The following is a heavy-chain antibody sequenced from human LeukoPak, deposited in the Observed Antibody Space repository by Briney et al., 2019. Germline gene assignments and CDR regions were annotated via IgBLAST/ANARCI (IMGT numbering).Heavy chain of an antibody. CDR3: ARQVAVAAWEY. CDR2: IYPSDSHN. Sequence: GESLKISCKGSGYRFSDYWIGWVRQMPGKGLEWMGVIYPSDSHNKYSPSFQGQVTISADKSINTAHLQWSSLRASDTAMYYCARQVAVAAWEYWGQGTLVTVSS. D-gene: IGHD6-19*01. V-gene: IGHV5-51*01. J-gene: IGHJ4*02. CDR1: GYRFSDYW.